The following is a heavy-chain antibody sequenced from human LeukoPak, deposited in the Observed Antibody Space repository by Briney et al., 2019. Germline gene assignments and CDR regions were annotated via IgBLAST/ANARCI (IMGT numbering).Heavy chain of an antibody. CDR1: GFTFSSYP. Sequence: GGSLRLSCAASGFTFSSYPMNWVRQSPERGLEWVSAISGTGGSTSYADSLKGRFTISKDNSKNTLYLQMSSLTAEDTAVYYCAKECGRDYDDRAFDIWGQGTTVTVSS. V-gene: IGHV3-23*01. CDR2: ISGTGGST. CDR3: AKECGRDYDDRAFDI. J-gene: IGHJ3*02. D-gene: IGHD3-22*01.